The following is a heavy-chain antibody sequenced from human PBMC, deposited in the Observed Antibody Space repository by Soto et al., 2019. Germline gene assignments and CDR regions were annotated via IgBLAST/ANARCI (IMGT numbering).Heavy chain of an antibody. CDR2: SSNSGSFT. D-gene: IGHD1-1*01. Sequence: PGWSLRLSCAASGFTFSDYYMSLIRQTPGKGLEWIGYSSNSGSFTRYADSVKGRFSISRDNAKNSLYLQINRLRGEDTAIYYCVRSGDNYNLLDFWGQGTQVTVSS. CDR3: VRSGDNYNLLDF. V-gene: IGHV3-11*06. J-gene: IGHJ4*02. CDR1: GFTFSDYY.